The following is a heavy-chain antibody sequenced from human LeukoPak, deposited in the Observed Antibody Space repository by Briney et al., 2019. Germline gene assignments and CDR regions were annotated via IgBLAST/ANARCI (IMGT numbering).Heavy chain of an antibody. CDR1: GYTFTGYY. J-gene: IGHJ5*02. Sequence: GASVKVSCKASGYTFTGYYMHWVRQAPGQELEWMGWINPNSGGTNYAQKFQGWVTMTRDTSISTAYMELSRLRSDDTAVYYCARACNSIFGMHLGWFDPWGQGTLVTVSS. CDR2: INPNSGGT. CDR3: ARACNSIFGMHLGWFDP. D-gene: IGHD3-3*01. V-gene: IGHV1-2*04.